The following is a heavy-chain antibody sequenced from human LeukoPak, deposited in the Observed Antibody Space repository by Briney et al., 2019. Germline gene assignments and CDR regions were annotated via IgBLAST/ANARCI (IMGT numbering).Heavy chain of an antibody. CDR3: AKGSSFDY. V-gene: IGHV4-39*07. J-gene: IGHJ4*02. CDR2: IYYSGST. CDR1: GGSISSSSYY. D-gene: IGHD6-13*01. Sequence: SETLSLTCTVSGGSISSSSYYWGWIRQPPGKGLEWIGSIYYSGSTYYNPSLKSRVTISVDTSKNQFSLKLSSVTVADTAVYYCAKGSSFDYWGQGTLVTVSS.